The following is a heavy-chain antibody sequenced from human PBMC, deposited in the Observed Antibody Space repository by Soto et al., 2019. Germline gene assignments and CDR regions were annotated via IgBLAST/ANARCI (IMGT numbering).Heavy chain of an antibody. D-gene: IGHD2-2*01. Sequence: XGSLTLSCGASGCTVTTYSRTWVRQAPGKGLEWVASIGSSSNYIYYADSVKGRFTISRDNAKNSLFLQMNSLRAEDTAVYYCATLTYCSSASCPNYYYVMDVWRQGTTVTV. V-gene: IGHV3-21*06. CDR1: GCTVTTYS. CDR3: ATLTYCSSASCPNYYYVMDV. J-gene: IGHJ6*02. CDR2: IGSSSNYI.